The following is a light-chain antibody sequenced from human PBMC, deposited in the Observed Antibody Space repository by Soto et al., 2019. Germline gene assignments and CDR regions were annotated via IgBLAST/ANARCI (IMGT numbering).Light chain of an antibody. CDR1: QTINNN. CDR3: QQYNDWPS. V-gene: IGKV3-15*01. J-gene: IGKJ1*01. Sequence: VMTQAPATLSVSPGERATLSCRASQTINNNVAWYQLKDGQVPRLVIYGASTRATDIPARFSGSGSGTDFTLTISRLEPEDFAVYYCQQYNDWPSFGQGTKVDIK. CDR2: GAS.